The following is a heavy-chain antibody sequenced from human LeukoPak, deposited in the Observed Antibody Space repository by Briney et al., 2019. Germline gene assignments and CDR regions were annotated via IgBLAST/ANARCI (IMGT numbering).Heavy chain of an antibody. J-gene: IGHJ4*02. Sequence: SVTVSFTSSVGTFIIYAISWVRQAPGQGLEGMGRIIPIFGTATYAQKFQGRVTITADKSTSTAYMELSSLRSEDTAVYYCARGGYRQQLVDYWGQGTLVTVSS. CDR3: ARGGYRQQLVDY. V-gene: IGHV1-69*06. CDR2: IIPIFGTA. CDR1: VGTFIIYA. D-gene: IGHD6-13*01.